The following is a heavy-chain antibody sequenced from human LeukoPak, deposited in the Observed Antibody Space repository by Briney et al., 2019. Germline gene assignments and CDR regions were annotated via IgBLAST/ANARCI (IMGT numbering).Heavy chain of an antibody. J-gene: IGHJ4*02. D-gene: IGHD3-22*01. Sequence: SCKASGGTFSSYAMHWVRQAPGKGLEWVAVISYDGSNKYYADSVKGRFTISRDNSKNTLYLQMNSLRAEDTAVYYCARGVDSSGYQPIDYWGQGTLVTVSS. CDR1: GGTFSSYA. CDR2: ISYDGSNK. V-gene: IGHV3-30*04. CDR3: ARGVDSSGYQPIDY.